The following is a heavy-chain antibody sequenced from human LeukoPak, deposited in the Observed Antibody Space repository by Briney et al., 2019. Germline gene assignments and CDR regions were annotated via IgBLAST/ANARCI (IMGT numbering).Heavy chain of an antibody. J-gene: IGHJ6*03. Sequence: SETLSLTCTVSGGSISSGDYYWSWIRQPPGKGLEWIGYIYYSGSTYYNPSLKSRVTISVDTSKNQFSLKLSSVTAADTAVYYCARGAYDFWSGLYYYYYYYMDVWGKGTTVTVSS. D-gene: IGHD3-3*01. CDR2: IYYSGST. V-gene: IGHV4-30-4*02. CDR3: ARGAYDFWSGLYYYYYYYMDV. CDR1: GGSISSGDYY.